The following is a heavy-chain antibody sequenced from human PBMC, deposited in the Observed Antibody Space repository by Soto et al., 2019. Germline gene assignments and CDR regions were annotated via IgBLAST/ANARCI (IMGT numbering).Heavy chain of an antibody. V-gene: IGHV1-18*04. CDR1: GYTFTSYG. CDR2: ISAYNGNT. D-gene: IGHD3-3*01. Sequence: QVQLVQSGAEVKKPGASVKVSCKASGYTFTSYGISWVRQAPGQGLEWMGWISAYNGNTNYAQKLQGRVTMTTDTSTSTAYMELRSLRSDDTAVHYCARETIFGVVTQFYYYGMDVWGQGTTVTVSS. CDR3: ARETIFGVVTQFYYYGMDV. J-gene: IGHJ6*02.